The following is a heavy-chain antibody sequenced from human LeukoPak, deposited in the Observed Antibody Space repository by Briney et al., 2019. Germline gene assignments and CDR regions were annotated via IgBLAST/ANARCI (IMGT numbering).Heavy chain of an antibody. CDR3: AKDHLSTVMDAFDY. D-gene: IGHD5-18*01. CDR2: IGYDGSNK. Sequence: GGSLRLSCAASGFTFSSYGMHWVRQAPGKGLEWVAFIGYDGSNKYYADSVKGRFTISRDNSKNTLYLQMNSLRAEDTAVYYCAKDHLSTVMDAFDYWGQGTQVAVSS. CDR1: GFTFSSYG. V-gene: IGHV3-30*02. J-gene: IGHJ4*02.